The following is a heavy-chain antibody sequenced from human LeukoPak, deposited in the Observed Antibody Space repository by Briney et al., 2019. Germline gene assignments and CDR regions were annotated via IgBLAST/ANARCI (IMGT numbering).Heavy chain of an antibody. CDR1: GFTFSSYS. CDR2: ISSSSSTI. Sequence: GRSLRLSCAASGFTFSSYSMNWVRQAPGKGLEWVSYISSSSSTIYYADSVKGRFTISRDNAKNSLYLQMNSLRAEDTAVYYCAELGITMIGGVWGKGTTVTISS. V-gene: IGHV3-48*04. D-gene: IGHD3-10*02. J-gene: IGHJ6*04. CDR3: AELGITMIGGV.